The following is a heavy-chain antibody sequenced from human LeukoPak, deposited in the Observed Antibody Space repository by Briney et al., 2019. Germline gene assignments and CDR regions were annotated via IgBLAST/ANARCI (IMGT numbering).Heavy chain of an antibody. D-gene: IGHD6-13*01. CDR3: TKNQILDDTGSWYAY. Sequence: GGSLRLSCGASGFTFSTYAMSWVRQAPGKGLEWVSGISDGGGRTFYAESVQGRFTVSRDNSKNTLYLRMNSLRAEDTAIYYCTKNQILDDTGSWYAYWGQGTLVTVSS. CDR2: ISDGGGRT. CDR1: GFTFSTYA. V-gene: IGHV3-23*01. J-gene: IGHJ4*02.